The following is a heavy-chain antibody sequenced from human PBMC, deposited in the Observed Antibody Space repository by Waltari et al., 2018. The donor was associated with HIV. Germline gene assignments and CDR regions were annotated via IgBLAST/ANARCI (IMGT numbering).Heavy chain of an antibody. J-gene: IGHJ5*02. CDR3: VGTVTTLYRWFDP. V-gene: IGHV3-7*01. Sequence: EVQLVESGGGLVQPGGSLRLTCAASGFVFSSYWMNWVRRGPGKGREWVASIKQDGSDKYYVDSVKGRFTISRDNAKNSLYLQMNNLRAEDTALYYCVGTVTTLYRWFDPWGQGTLVTVSS. CDR1: GFVFSSYW. D-gene: IGHD4-17*01. CDR2: IKQDGSDK.